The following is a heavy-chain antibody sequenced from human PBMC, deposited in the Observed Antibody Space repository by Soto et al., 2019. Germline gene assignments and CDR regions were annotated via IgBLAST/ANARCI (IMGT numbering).Heavy chain of an antibody. CDR3: ALCALDYGDYYFDY. J-gene: IGHJ4*02. Sequence: PGGSLRLSCAASGFTFSNAWMSWVRQAPGKGLEWVGRIKSKTDGGTTDYAAPVKGRFTISRDDSKNTLYLQMNSLKTEDTAVYYCALCALDYGDYYFDYWGQGTLVTVSS. CDR2: IKSKTDGGTT. D-gene: IGHD4-17*01. V-gene: IGHV3-15*01. CDR1: GFTFSNAW.